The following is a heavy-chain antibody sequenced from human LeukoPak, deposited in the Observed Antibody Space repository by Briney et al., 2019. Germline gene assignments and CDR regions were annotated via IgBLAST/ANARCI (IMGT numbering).Heavy chain of an antibody. Sequence: GGSLRLSCAASGFTFSDYYMSWIRQAPGQGLEWVSYISSSSSYTNYADSVKGRFTISRDNAKNSLYLQMNSLRAEDTAVYYCARDALTGAEYFQHWGQGTLVTVPS. CDR2: ISSSSSYT. J-gene: IGHJ1*01. V-gene: IGHV3-11*06. D-gene: IGHD3-9*01. CDR3: ARDALTGAEYFQH. CDR1: GFTFSDYY.